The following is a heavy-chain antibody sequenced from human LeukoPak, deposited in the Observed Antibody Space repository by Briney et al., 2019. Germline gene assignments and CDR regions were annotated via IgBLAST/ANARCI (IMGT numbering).Heavy chain of an antibody. J-gene: IGHJ3*02. CDR2: ISWNSGSI. V-gene: IGHV3-9*01. CDR1: GFTFDDYA. CDR3: AKDKENDPLAFDI. Sequence: GRSLRLSCAASGFTFDDYAMHWVRQAPGKGLEWVSGISWNSGSIGYADSVKGRFTISRDNAKNSLYLQMNSLRAEDTALYYCAKDKENDPLAFDIWGQGTMVTVSS. D-gene: IGHD3-16*01.